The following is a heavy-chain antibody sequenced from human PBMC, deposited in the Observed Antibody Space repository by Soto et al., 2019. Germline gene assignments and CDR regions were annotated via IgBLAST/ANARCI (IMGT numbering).Heavy chain of an antibody. CDR3: ASNYYYDSSGYPDYYYGMDV. CDR2: IIPIFGTA. Sequence: SVKVSCKASGGTFSSYAISWVRQAPGQGLEWMGGIIPIFGTANYAQKFQGRVTITADESTSTAYMELSSLRSEDTAVYYCASNYYYDSSGYPDYYYGMDVWGQGTTVTVS. CDR1: GGTFSSYA. D-gene: IGHD3-22*01. V-gene: IGHV1-69*13. J-gene: IGHJ6*02.